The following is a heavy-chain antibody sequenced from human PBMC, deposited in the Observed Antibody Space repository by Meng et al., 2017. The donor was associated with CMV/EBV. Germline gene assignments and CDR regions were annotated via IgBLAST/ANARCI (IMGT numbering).Heavy chain of an antibody. V-gene: IGHV3-21*01. Sequence: GESLKISCAASGFTFSSYSMNWVRQAPGKGLEWVSSISSSSSYIYYADSVKGRFTISRDNSKNTLYLQMNSLGAEDTAVYYCAKDRGGGVATILGCSRFDYWGQGTLVTVSS. CDR1: GFTFSSYS. CDR2: ISSSSSYI. J-gene: IGHJ4*02. D-gene: IGHD5-12*01. CDR3: AKDRGGGVATILGCSRFDY.